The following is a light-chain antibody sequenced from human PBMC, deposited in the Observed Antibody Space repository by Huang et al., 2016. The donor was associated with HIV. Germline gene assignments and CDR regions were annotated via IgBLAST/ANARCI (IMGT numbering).Light chain of an antibody. J-gene: IGKJ2*01. CDR1: VGFSYS. Sequence: DIHLAQSPSSLSASVGDRVTITCRAIVGFSYSVAWYQQRPGTPPKLLLSGAAKLEAVVPSRFSGSGSGTHFSLTVSSLQPEDFATYYCQQYFNTPYTFGQGTKLEIK. CDR2: GAA. CDR3: QQYFNTPYT. V-gene: IGKV1-NL1*01.